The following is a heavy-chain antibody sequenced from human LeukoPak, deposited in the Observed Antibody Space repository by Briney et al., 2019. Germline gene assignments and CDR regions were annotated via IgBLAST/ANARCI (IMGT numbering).Heavy chain of an antibody. D-gene: IGHD1-26*01. V-gene: IGHV3-7*05. Sequence: GGSLRLSCAASGFTFSSYWMTWVRQAPGKGLEWVAKIKQDGSEKYYVDSVKGRFTISRDNAKNSLYLQMNSLRAEDTAVYYCARESSGTYYLKQWGQGTLVTVYS. CDR1: GFTFSSYW. CDR3: ARESSGTYYLKQ. CDR2: IKQDGSEK. J-gene: IGHJ4*02.